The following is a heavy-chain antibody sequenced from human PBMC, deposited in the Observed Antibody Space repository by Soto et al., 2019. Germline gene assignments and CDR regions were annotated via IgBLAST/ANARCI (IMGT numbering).Heavy chain of an antibody. CDR2: IIPIFGTA. CDR1: GGTFSSYA. CDR3: ARVGDYYDSSGYYYNYFDY. J-gene: IGHJ4*02. V-gene: IGHV1-69*12. Sequence: QVQLVQSGAEVKKPGSSVKVSCKASGGTFSSYAISWVRQAPGQGLEWMGGIIPIFGTANYAQKFQGRVTMTADESTSTAYMELSSLRSEDTAVYYCARVGDYYDSSGYYYNYFDYWGQGTLVTVSS. D-gene: IGHD3-22*01.